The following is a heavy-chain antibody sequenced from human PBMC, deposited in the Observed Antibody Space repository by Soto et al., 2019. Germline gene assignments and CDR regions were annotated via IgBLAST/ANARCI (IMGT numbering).Heavy chain of an antibody. D-gene: IGHD1-26*01. CDR3: ARSGATGLFHLDY. CDR1: GFTFSSYG. J-gene: IGHJ4*02. CDR2: ISYDGSNK. Sequence: PGGSLRLSCAASGFTFSSYGMHWVRQAPGKGLEWVAVISYDGSNKYYADSVKGRFTISRDNSKNTLYLQMNSLRAEDTAAYYCARSGATGLFHLDYWGQGTQVTVSS. V-gene: IGHV3-30*03.